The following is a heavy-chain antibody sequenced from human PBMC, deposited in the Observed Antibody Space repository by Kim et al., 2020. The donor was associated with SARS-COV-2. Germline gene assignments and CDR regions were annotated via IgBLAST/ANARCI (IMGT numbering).Heavy chain of an antibody. CDR1: GRSFSGYY. Sequence: SETLSLTCAVYGRSFSGYYWSWIRQRPGKGLEWVGEINHSGSTNYNPSLKSRVTISVDTSKNQFSLKLSSVTAADTAVYYCARGFELELRDYYYMDVWGKGTTVTVSS. V-gene: IGHV4-34*01. CDR3: ARGFELELRDYYYMDV. CDR2: INHSGST. D-gene: IGHD1-7*01. J-gene: IGHJ6*03.